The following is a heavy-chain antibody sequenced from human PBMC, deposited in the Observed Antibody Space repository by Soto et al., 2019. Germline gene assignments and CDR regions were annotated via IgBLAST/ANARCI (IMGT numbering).Heavy chain of an antibody. CDR3: ARVGGPGVAAAGTGDYYYYGMDV. Sequence: SVKVSCKASGGTFSSYAISWVRQAPGQGLEWMGGIIPIFGTANYAQKFQGRVTITADESTSTAYMELSSLRSEDTAVYYCARVGGPGVAAAGTGDYYYYGMDVWGQGTTVTVSS. CDR2: IIPIFGTA. CDR1: GGTFSSYA. J-gene: IGHJ6*02. V-gene: IGHV1-69*13. D-gene: IGHD6-13*01.